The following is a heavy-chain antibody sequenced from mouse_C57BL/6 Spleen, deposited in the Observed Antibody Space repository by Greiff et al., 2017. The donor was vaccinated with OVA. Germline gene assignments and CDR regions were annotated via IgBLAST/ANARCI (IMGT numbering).Heavy chain of an antibody. CDR1: GFTFSDYG. D-gene: IGHD2-2*01. J-gene: IGHJ2*01. CDR3: ARCWLRRGYYFDY. Sequence: EVQLQQSGGGLVKPGGSLKLSCAASGFTFSDYGMHWVRQAPEKGLEWVAYISSGSSTIYYADTVKGRFTISRDNAKNTLFLQMTSLRSEDTAMYYCARCWLRRGYYFDYWGQGTTLTVSS. V-gene: IGHV5-17*01. CDR2: ISSGSSTI.